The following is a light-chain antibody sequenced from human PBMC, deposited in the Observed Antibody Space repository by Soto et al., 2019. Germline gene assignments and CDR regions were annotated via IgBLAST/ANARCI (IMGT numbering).Light chain of an antibody. V-gene: IGKV3-20*01. Sequence: VVKHFPGAPCLSPGKRATLSCRASQSVSSSYLAWYQQKPGQAPRLLIYGASSRATGIPDRFSGSGSGTDFTLTISRLEPEDFAVYYCQQYGSLAGTFGQGTKVDIK. J-gene: IGKJ2*02. CDR2: GAS. CDR1: QSVSSSY. CDR3: QQYGSLAGT.